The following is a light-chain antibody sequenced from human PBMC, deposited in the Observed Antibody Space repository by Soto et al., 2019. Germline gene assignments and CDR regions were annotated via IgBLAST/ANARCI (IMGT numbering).Light chain of an antibody. J-gene: IGLJ1*01. Sequence: QPVLTQPASVSGSPGQSITISCTGTSSDIGGYNFVSWYQQHAGKAPKLMIFEVSNRPSGVSNRFSGSKSGNMASLTISGLQPEDEADYYCSSYTSSSALDRVFGTGTKLTVL. CDR2: EVS. V-gene: IGLV2-14*01. CDR3: SSYTSSSALDRV. CDR1: SSDIGGYNF.